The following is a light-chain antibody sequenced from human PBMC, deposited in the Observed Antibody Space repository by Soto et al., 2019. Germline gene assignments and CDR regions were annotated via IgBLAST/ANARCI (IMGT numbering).Light chain of an antibody. CDR2: AVS. CDR1: PSDVGGYNH. Sequence: QSALTQPASVSGSPGQSITISCTGTPSDVGGYNHVSWYQHSPGKAPKLMLFAVSDPPSGVSHRFSGSKSGNTASLTISGLEAEDEADYYCCSYVSLSTVVFGGGTKLTVL. J-gene: IGLJ3*02. CDR3: CSYVSLSTVV. V-gene: IGLV2-14*01.